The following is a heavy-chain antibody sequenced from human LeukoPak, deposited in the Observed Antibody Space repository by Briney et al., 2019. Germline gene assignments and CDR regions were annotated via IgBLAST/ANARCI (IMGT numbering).Heavy chain of an antibody. CDR1: GYTFTSYG. J-gene: IGHJ4*02. D-gene: IGHD3-22*01. CDR3: ARDGGYYYDSSGYHLDY. CDR2: ISAYNGNT. V-gene: IGHV1-18*01. Sequence: ASVKVSCKASGYTFTSYGISWVRQAPGQGLEWMGWISAYNGNTNYAQKLQGRVTMTTDTSTSTVYMELSSLRSEDTAVYYCARDGGYYYDSSGYHLDYWGQGTLVTASS.